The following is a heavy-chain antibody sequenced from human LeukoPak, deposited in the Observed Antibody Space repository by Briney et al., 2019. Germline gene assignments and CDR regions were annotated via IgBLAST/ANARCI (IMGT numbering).Heavy chain of an antibody. CDR2: INPRGTST. V-gene: IGHV1-46*01. Sequence: ASVKVSCKASGYSFTSHYMHWVRQAPGQGLEWMGLINPRGTSTIYAEEFQGRIIMTRDMSTTTDYMELSSLKSDDTAVYYCARDNSIHERGWWFDPWGQGTLVTVSS. CDR3: ARDNSIHERGWWFDP. CDR1: GYSFTSHY. J-gene: IGHJ5*02. D-gene: IGHD4-23*01.